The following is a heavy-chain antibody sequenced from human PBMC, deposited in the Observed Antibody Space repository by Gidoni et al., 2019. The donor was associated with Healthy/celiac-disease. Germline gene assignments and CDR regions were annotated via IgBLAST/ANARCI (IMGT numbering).Heavy chain of an antibody. CDR1: GYSFTGYW. D-gene: IGHD5-12*01. J-gene: IGHJ4*02. CDR2: ITPGDSDT. CDR3: ARPYRDGYNWGYFDY. Sequence: EVQLVPSGAEVKKPGESLKISCKGSGYSFTGYWIGWVRQMPGKGLEWMGIITPGDSDTRYSPSFQGQVTISADKSISTAYLQWSSLKASDTAMYYCARPYRDGYNWGYFDYWGQGTLVTVSS. V-gene: IGHV5-51*03.